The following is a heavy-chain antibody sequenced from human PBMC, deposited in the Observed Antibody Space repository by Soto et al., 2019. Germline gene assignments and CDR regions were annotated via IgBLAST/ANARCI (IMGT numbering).Heavy chain of an antibody. CDR2: ISWNSGSI. CDR1: GLTFDDYA. Sequence: SLRHSCAASGLTFDDYATHWVRQAAGKGLEWVSGISWNSGSIGYADSVKDRFTISRDNAKNSLYLQMNSLRAEDTALYYCAKDMASVGAITWSEYWGQGTLVTVSS. J-gene: IGHJ4*02. CDR3: AKDMASVGAITWSEY. D-gene: IGHD1-26*01. V-gene: IGHV3-9*01.